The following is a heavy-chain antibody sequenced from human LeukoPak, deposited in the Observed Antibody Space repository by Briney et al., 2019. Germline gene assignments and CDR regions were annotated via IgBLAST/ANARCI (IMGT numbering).Heavy chain of an antibody. Sequence: ASVKVSCKASGYTFTSYYMHWVRQAPGQGLEWMGIINPSGGSTSYAQKFQGRVTMTRDTSTSTVYMELSGLRSEDTAVYYCASFRWDYGDPHFAFDIWGQGTMVTVSS. J-gene: IGHJ3*02. D-gene: IGHD4-17*01. V-gene: IGHV1-46*01. CDR2: INPSGGST. CDR1: GYTFTSYY. CDR3: ASFRWDYGDPHFAFDI.